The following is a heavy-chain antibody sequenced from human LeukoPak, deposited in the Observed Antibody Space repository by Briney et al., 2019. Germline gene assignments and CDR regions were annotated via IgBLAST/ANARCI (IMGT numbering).Heavy chain of an antibody. CDR3: AKTKWVYCSSTSCPPNWFDP. V-gene: IGHV3-23*01. J-gene: IGHJ5*02. D-gene: IGHD2-2*01. Sequence: GGSLRLSCAASGFTFSSYAMSWVRQAPGKGLEWVSAISGSGGSTYYADSVKGRFTISRDNSKNTLYLQMNSLRAEDTAIYYCAKTKWVYCSSTSCPPNWFDPWGQGTLVTVSS. CDR1: GFTFSSYA. CDR2: ISGSGGST.